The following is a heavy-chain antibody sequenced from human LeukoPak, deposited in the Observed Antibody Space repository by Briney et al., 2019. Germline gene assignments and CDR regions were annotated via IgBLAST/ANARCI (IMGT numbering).Heavy chain of an antibody. CDR2: ISYDGSNK. V-gene: IGHV3-30*18. Sequence: GGSLRLSCAASGFTFSSYGMHWVRQAPGKGLEWVAVISYDGSNKYYADSVKGRFTISRDNSKNTLYLQMNSLRAEDTAVYYCANAGYYDSSGYYSLDYWGQGTLVTVSS. CDR3: ANAGYYDSSGYYSLDY. D-gene: IGHD3-22*01. CDR1: GFTFSSYG. J-gene: IGHJ4*02.